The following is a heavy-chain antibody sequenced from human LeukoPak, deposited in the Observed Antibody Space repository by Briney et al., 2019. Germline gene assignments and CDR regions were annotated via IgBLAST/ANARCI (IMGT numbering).Heavy chain of an antibody. D-gene: IGHD3-22*01. V-gene: IGHV1-69*13. CDR1: GGTFSSYA. CDR3: ARDPYYYDSSGYPDY. Sequence: ASVKVSCKASGGTFSSYAISWVRQAPGQGLEWMGGIIPIFGTANYAQKFQGRVTITADESTSTAYMELSSLRSEDTAVYYCARDPYYYDSSGYPDYWGQGTLVTVSS. J-gene: IGHJ4*02. CDR2: IIPIFGTA.